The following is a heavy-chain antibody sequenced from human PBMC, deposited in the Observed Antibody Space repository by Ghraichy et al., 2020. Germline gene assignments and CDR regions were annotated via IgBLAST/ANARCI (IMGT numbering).Heavy chain of an antibody. CDR3: ARGRYFVDGMDV. CDR1: GFTFNRYA. D-gene: IGHD3-9*01. CDR2: IAFDGSNE. V-gene: IGHV3-30*04. J-gene: IGHJ6*02. Sequence: SCAASGFTFNRYALHWVRQAPGKGLEWVAVIAFDGSNENYAHSVKGRFTISRDNIKNTLYLQMNSLRVEDTGVYYCARGRYFVDGMDVWGQGTTVSVTS.